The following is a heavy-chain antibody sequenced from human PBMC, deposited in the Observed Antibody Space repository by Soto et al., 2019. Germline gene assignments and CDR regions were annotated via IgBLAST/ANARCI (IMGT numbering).Heavy chain of an antibody. Sequence: ASVKVSCKTSGYSFTSYGITWVRQAPGQGLEWMGWISAYNGDTNFAQKLQDRFTMTTDASTSTAYMELRSLTSDDTAVYYCARAWRALFRELFDFWGQGTQVTVYS. CDR1: GYSFTSYG. V-gene: IGHV1-18*01. J-gene: IGHJ4*02. CDR3: ARAWRALFRELFDF. D-gene: IGHD1-7*01. CDR2: ISAYNGDT.